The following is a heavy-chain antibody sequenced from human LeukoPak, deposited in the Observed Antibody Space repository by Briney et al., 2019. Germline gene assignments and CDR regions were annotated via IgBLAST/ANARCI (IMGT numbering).Heavy chain of an antibody. V-gene: IGHV3-23*01. D-gene: IGHD6-13*01. CDR1: GLTFSSYA. CDR3: AKCMTASWYSPLDY. CDR2: ISDSGSNT. J-gene: IGHJ4*02. Sequence: PGGSLRLSCAASGLTFSSYAMRWVRQAPGKGLEWVSLISDSGSNTYYADSVKGRFTISRDNSKNTLYLQMNSLRAEDTAVYYCAKCMTASWYSPLDYWGQGTLVTVSS.